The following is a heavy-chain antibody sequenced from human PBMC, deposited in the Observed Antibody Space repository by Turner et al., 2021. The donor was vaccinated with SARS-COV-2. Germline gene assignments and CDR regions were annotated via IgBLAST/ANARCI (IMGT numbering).Heavy chain of an antibody. Sequence: QVQLQESGPGLVMPSVTLALTCPVSGGSISSYYCSWIRQPPGKGLEWIGDVSYSGSTNYNPSRKSRVTISVDTSKNHFSLKLSSVTAADTAVYYCARSSYDFWSGYYIGGMDVWGQGTTVTVSS. V-gene: IGHV4-59*01. CDR3: ARSSYDFWSGYYIGGMDV. J-gene: IGHJ6*02. D-gene: IGHD3-3*01. CDR1: GGSISSYY. CDR2: VSYSGST.